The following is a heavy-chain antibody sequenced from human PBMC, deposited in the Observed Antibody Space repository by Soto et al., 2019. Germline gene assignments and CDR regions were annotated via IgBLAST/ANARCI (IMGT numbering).Heavy chain of an antibody. CDR3: ARLTYYDFWSGYPGPSLGMDV. J-gene: IGHJ6*02. CDR2: INHSGST. V-gene: IGHV4-34*01. Sequence: SETLTLTCAVYGVSFSIYYRSWIRQPPGKGLEWIGEINHSGSTNYNPSLKSRVTISVDTSKNQFSLKLSSVTAADTAVYYCARLTYYDFWSGYPGPSLGMDVWGQGTTVTVS. D-gene: IGHD3-3*01. CDR1: GVSFSIYY.